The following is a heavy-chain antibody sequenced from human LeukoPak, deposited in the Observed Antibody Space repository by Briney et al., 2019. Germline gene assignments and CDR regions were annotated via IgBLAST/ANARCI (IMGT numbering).Heavy chain of an antibody. J-gene: IGHJ4*02. CDR1: EFTFSNYA. V-gene: IGHV3-23*01. D-gene: IGHD3-10*01. CDR2: ISASGTNT. Sequence: HPGGSLRLSCAASEFTFSNYAMSWVRQAPGKGLEWVSAISASGTNTYYADSVKGRFTISRDNSENTLDLQMNSLRAEDTAIYYCAKDYFGSGSQFDSWGQGTLVTVSS. CDR3: AKDYFGSGSQFDS.